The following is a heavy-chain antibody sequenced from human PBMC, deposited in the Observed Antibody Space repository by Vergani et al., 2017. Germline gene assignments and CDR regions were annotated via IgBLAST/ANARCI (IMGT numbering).Heavy chain of an antibody. CDR2: INHSGST. CDR3: AGEYSNYVGP. V-gene: IGHV4-34*01. J-gene: IGHJ5*02. CDR1: GRSFSGYY. Sequence: QVQLQQWGAGLLKPSETLSLTCAVYGRSFSGYYWSWIRQPPGKGLEWIGEINHSGSTNYNPSLKSRVTISVDTSKNQFSLKLSSVTAADTAVYYCAGEYSNYVGPWGQGTLVTVSS. D-gene: IGHD4-11*01.